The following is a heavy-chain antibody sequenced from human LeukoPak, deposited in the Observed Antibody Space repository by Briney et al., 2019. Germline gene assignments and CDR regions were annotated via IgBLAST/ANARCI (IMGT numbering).Heavy chain of an antibody. CDR2: IYTSGTT. CDR1: ADSISNYY. J-gene: IGHJ6*03. CDR3: ARGILFSGSTMRFGEVAKYYMDV. Sequence: SETLSLTCTVSADSISNYYWSWIRQPAGQGLEWIGRIYTSGTTNYNPSLKRRVTMSVDASKNKLYMKVRYVTAADTAVYYCARGILFSGSTMRFGEVAKYYMDVWGKGTVVTVSS. V-gene: IGHV4-4*07. D-gene: IGHD3-22*01.